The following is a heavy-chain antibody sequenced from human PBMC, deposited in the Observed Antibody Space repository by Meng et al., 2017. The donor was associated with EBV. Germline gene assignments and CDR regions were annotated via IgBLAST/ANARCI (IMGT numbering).Heavy chain of an antibody. CDR3: VRGRWLQPGSYFDY. V-gene: IGHV4-34*01. D-gene: IGHD5-24*01. Sequence: GQLHQWGRGLLKLSETLSLPCAVYGGSFSGYYWSWIRQPPGKGLEWIGEINHSGSTNYNPSLKSRVTISVDTSKNQFSLKLSSVTAADTAVYYCVRGRWLQPGSYFDYWGQGTLVTVSS. CDR2: INHSGST. J-gene: IGHJ4*02. CDR1: GGSFSGYY.